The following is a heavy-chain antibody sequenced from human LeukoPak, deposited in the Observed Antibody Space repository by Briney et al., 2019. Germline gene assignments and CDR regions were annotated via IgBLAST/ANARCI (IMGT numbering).Heavy chain of an antibody. CDR3: AKAFIVVVVAATPYFDY. Sequence: SQTLSLTCTVSGGSISSGGYYWSWIRQHPGKGLEWIGYIYYSGSTYYNPSLKSRVTISVDTSKNQFSLKLSSVTAADTAVYYCAKAFIVVVVAATPYFDYWGQGTLVTVSS. CDR1: GGSISSGGYY. D-gene: IGHD2-15*01. CDR2: IYYSGST. J-gene: IGHJ4*02. V-gene: IGHV4-31*03.